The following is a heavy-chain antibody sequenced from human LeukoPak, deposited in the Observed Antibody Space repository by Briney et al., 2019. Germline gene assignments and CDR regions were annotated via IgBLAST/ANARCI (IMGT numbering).Heavy chain of an antibody. J-gene: IGHJ4*02. CDR1: GFTFSSYE. CDR2: ISSSGSTI. V-gene: IGHV3-48*03. D-gene: IGHD3-10*01. CDR3: ARRGYYFDS. Sequence: GGSLRLSCVASGFTFSSYEMNWVRQAPGKGLEWVSYISSSGSTIYYADSVKGRFTISRDNAKNSLYLQMNSLRAEDTAVYYCARRGYYFDSWGQGTLVTVSS.